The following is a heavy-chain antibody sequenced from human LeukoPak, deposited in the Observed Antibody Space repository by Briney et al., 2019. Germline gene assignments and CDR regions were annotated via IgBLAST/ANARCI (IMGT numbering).Heavy chain of an antibody. CDR1: GFSFRVYS. CDR3: ARDGDYSHGYGKDY. V-gene: IGHV3-30-3*01. J-gene: IGHJ4*02. CDR2: IASDGSNE. D-gene: IGHD5-18*01. Sequence: GGSLRLSCAASGFSFRVYSMPWVRQAPGKGLEWVARIASDGSNEDYADSVKGRFTISRDNSKNTLFLQINSLTSEDTAVYYCARDGDYSHGYGKDYWGQGTQVTVSS.